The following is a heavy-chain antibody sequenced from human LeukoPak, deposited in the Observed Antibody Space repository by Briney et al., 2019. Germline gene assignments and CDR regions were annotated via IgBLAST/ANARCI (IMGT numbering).Heavy chain of an antibody. CDR2: ISSSGSTI. Sequence: GGSLRLSCAASGFTFSDYYMSWIRQAPGKGLEWVSYISSSGSTIYYADSVKGRFTISRDNAKNSLYLQMNSLRAEDTAVYYCARVGHGSSWYGSYWYFDLWGRGTLVTVSS. D-gene: IGHD6-13*01. V-gene: IGHV3-11*04. J-gene: IGHJ2*01. CDR1: GFTFSDYY. CDR3: ARVGHGSSWYGSYWYFDL.